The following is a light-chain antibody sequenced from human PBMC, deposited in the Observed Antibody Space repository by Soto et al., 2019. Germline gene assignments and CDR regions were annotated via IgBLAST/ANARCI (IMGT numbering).Light chain of an antibody. CDR3: CSYAGSYRYV. V-gene: IGLV2-11*01. CDR1: SSDVGGYSY. Sequence: QSALTQPRSLSGSPGQSVTISCAGTSSDVGGYSYVSWYQQHPGKAPKLMIYDVSKRPSGVPDRFSGSKSGNTASLTISGLEAEDEADYYCCSYAGSYRYVFGTGTKLTVL. CDR2: DVS. J-gene: IGLJ1*01.